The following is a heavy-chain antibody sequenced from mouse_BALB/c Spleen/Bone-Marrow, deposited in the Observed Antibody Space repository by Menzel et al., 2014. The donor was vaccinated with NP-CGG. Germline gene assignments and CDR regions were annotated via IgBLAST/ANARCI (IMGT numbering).Heavy chain of an antibody. V-gene: IGHV14-1*02. D-gene: IGHD2-4*01. Sequence: VQLKGSGAELVRPGALVKLSCKASGFNIKDYYIHWVKQRPEQGLEWIGRIEPENGNTITDPQLQGQASITADTSSTTAYLQLSSRTSEDTAVYYCANRDYGYAVDCWGQGTSVTVSS. J-gene: IGHJ4*01. CDR1: GFNIKDYY. CDR3: ANRDYGYAVDC. CDR2: IEPENGNT.